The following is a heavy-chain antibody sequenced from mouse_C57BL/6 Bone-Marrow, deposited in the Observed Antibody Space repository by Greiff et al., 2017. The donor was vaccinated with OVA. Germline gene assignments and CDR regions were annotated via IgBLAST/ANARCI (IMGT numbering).Heavy chain of an antibody. V-gene: IGHV1-19*01. CDR2: INPYNGGT. D-gene: IGHD1-1*01. Sequence: EVQLQQSGPVLVKPGASVKMSGKASGYTFTDYYMNWVKQSHGKSLEWIGVINPYNGGTSYNQKFKGKATLTVDKSSSTAYMELNSLTSEDSAVYYCARDYYGSSSWYFDVWGTGTTVTVSS. CDR3: ARDYYGSSSWYFDV. CDR1: GYTFTDYY. J-gene: IGHJ1*03.